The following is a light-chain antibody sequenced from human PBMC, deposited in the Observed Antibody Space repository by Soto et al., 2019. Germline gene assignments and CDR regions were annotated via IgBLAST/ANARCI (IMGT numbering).Light chain of an antibody. Sequence: QSVLTQPPSASGTPGQRVTISCSGGSSNIGSHTVNWYQQLPGTAPKLLIYSNDQRPSGVPDRFSGSRSGTSASLAISGLQSEDEADYYCATWDDSLNLGVFGGGTKLTVL. J-gene: IGLJ3*02. V-gene: IGLV1-44*01. CDR2: SND. CDR3: ATWDDSLNLGV. CDR1: SSNIGSHT.